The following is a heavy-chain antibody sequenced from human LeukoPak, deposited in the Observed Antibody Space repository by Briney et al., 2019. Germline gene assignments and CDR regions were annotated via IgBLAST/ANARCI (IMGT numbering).Heavy chain of an antibody. J-gene: IGHJ4*02. Sequence: SGGSLRLSCAASGFTFSSYTMSWVRQAPGKGLEWVSAISGSGGSTYYADSVKGRFTISRDNSKNTLYLQMNSLRAEDTAVYYCAKSRWVYQLPFDYWGQGTLVTVSS. CDR2: ISGSGGST. CDR1: GFTFSSYT. D-gene: IGHD2-2*01. CDR3: AKSRWVYQLPFDY. V-gene: IGHV3-23*01.